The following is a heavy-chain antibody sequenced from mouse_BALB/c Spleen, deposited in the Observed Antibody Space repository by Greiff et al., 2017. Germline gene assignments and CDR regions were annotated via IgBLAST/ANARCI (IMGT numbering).Heavy chain of an antibody. CDR1: GFTFSSYT. J-gene: IGHJ4*01. V-gene: IGHV5-12-2*01. D-gene: IGHD1-1*01. CDR3: ARYYYGSAMDY. CDR2: ISNGGGST. Sequence: EVQRVESGGGLVQPGGSLKLSCAASGFTFSSYTMSWVRQTPEKRLEWVAYISNGGGSTYYPDTVKGRFTISRDNAKNTLYLQMSSLKSEDTAMYYCARYYYGSAMDYWGQGTSVTVSS.